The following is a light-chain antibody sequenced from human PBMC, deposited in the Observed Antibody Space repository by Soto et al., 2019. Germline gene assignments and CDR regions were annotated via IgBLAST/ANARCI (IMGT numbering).Light chain of an antibody. CDR3: QQYNEWPPWT. CDR2: DAS. Sequence: EIVLTQSPATLSLSPGERATLSCRASQSVSSYLAWYQQKPGQVPRLVIYDASNRATGIPGRFSGSGSGTDFTLTISSLQSEDFAVYYCQQYNEWPPWTLGQGTKVEIK. J-gene: IGKJ1*01. CDR1: QSVSSY. V-gene: IGKV3-11*01.